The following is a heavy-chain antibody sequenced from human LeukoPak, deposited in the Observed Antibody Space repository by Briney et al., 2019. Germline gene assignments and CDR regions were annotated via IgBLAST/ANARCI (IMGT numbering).Heavy chain of an antibody. J-gene: IGHJ4*02. Sequence: SETLSLTCTVSGGSISSSSYYWGWIRQPPGKGLEWIGSIYYSGSTYYNPSLKSRVTISVDTSKNQFSLKLSSVTAADTAVYYCAGARWEPEGVDFDYWGQGTLVTVSS. CDR3: AGARWEPEGVDFDY. CDR1: GGSISSSSYY. D-gene: IGHD1-26*01. CDR2: IYYSGST. V-gene: IGHV4-39*07.